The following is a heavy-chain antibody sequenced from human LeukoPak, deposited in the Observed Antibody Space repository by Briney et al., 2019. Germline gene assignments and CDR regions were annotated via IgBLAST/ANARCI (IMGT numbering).Heavy chain of an antibody. D-gene: IGHD3-10*01. CDR3: ARDPYGSGRDYYYMDV. Sequence: PGGSLRLSCVASGFTVSSNYMSWVRQAPGKGLEWVSSISSSSSYIYYADSVKGRFTISRDNAKNSLYLQMNSLRAEDTAAYYCARDPYGSGRDYYYMDVWGKGTTVTVSS. J-gene: IGHJ6*03. V-gene: IGHV3-21*01. CDR1: GFTVSSNY. CDR2: ISSSSSYI.